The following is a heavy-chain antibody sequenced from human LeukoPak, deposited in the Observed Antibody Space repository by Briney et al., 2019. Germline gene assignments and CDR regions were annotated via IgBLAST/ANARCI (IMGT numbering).Heavy chain of an antibody. J-gene: IGHJ4*02. Sequence: GASVKVSCKASGYTFTSYGFSWVRQAPGQGLEWMGWISAYNGNINYAQKLQGRVTMTTDTSTSTAYMELRSLRSDDTAVYYCARDPPLTRYDSSFNKDHWGQGTLVTVSS. V-gene: IGHV1-18*01. CDR2: ISAYNGNI. D-gene: IGHD3-22*01. CDR3: ARDPPLTRYDSSFNKDH. CDR1: GYTFTSYG.